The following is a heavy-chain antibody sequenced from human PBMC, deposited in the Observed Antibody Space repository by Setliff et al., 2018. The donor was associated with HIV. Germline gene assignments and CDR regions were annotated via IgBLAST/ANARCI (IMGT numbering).Heavy chain of an antibody. J-gene: IGHJ4*02. Sequence: SETLSLTCAVSSGSISSSNWWSWVRQPPGKGLEWIGGIYHSGSTNYNPSLKSRVTMSVDKSKNQFSLKLRSVTAADTAVYYCAREAVLFGGSYRFDYWGQGTLVTVSS. D-gene: IGHD1-26*01. V-gene: IGHV4-4*02. CDR2: IYHSGST. CDR3: AREAVLFGGSYRFDY. CDR1: SGSISSSNW.